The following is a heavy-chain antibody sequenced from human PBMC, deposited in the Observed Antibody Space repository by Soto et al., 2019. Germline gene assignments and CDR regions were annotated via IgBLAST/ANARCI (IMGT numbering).Heavy chain of an antibody. CDR2: IIPILGIA. CDR1: GGTFSSYT. Sequence: SVKVSCKASGGTFSSYTISWVRQAPGQGLEWMGRIIPILGIANYAQKFQGRVTITADKSTSTAYMELSSLRSEDTAVYYCARDLDYYGSGSYYKALDYWGQGTLVTVS. CDR3: ARDLDYYGSGSYYKALDY. V-gene: IGHV1-69*04. J-gene: IGHJ4*02. D-gene: IGHD3-10*01.